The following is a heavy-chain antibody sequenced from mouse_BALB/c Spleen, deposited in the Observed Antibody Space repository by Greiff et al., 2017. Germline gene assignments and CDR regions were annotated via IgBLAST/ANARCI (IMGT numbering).Heavy chain of an antibody. D-gene: IGHD2-14*01. J-gene: IGHJ2*01. CDR3: AREGYDGDYFDY. CDR2: IYPGSGNT. CDR1: GYTFTDYV. V-gene: IGHV1-83*01. Sequence: VQLKESGPELVKPGASVKMSCKASGYTFTDYVISWVKQRTGQGLEWIGEIYPGSGNTKYNEKFKGKATLTADTSSSTAYMQLSSLTSEDSAVYFCAREGYDGDYFDYWGQGTTLTVSS.